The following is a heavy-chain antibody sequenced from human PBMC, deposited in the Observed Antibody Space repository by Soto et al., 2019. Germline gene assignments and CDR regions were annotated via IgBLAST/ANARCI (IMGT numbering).Heavy chain of an antibody. CDR2: INHSGST. J-gene: IGHJ3*02. Sequence: SETLSLTCAVYGGSFSGYYWSWISQPPGKGLEWIGEINHSGSTNYNPSLKSRITISVDTSKNQFSLKLSSVTAADTAVYYCARQLRYCGGGSCPDVFDIWAQGTMVTVSS. CDR3: ARQLRYCGGGSCPDVFDI. CDR1: GGSFSGYY. V-gene: IGHV4-34*01. D-gene: IGHD2-15*01.